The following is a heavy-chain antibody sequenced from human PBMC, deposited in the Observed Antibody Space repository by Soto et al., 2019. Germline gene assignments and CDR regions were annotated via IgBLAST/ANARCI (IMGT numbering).Heavy chain of an antibody. CDR2: IRSKAYGGTT. V-gene: IGHV3-49*03. CDR3: TRDPIDVDIVAANWFDP. CDR1: GFTFGDYP. D-gene: IGHD5-12*01. Sequence: PVGSLSHSFTSPGFTFGDYPMSSLPRAPGKGLDWVGFIRSKAYGGTTEYAASVKGRFTISRDDSKSIAYLQMNSLKTEDTAVYYCTRDPIDVDIVAANWFDPWGQGTLVTVSS. J-gene: IGHJ5*02.